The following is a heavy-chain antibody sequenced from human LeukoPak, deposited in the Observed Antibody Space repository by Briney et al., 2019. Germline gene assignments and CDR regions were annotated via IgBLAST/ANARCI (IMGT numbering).Heavy chain of an antibody. CDR2: ISGSGGST. CDR3: AKESGGYYYVLQH. J-gene: IGHJ1*01. Sequence: GGSLRLSCAASGFTFSSYEMNWVRQAPGKGLEWVSSISGSGGSTYYADSVKGRFTISRDNSKNTLYLQMNSLRADDTAVYYCAKESGGYYYVLQHWGQGTLVTVSS. V-gene: IGHV3-23*01. CDR1: GFTFSSYE. D-gene: IGHD3-22*01.